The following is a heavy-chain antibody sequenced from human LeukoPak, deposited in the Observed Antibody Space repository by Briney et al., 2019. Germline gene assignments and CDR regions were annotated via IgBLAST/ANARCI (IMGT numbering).Heavy chain of an antibody. V-gene: IGHV1-18*01. CDR2: VSKYSGNA. Sequence: PGASVKVSCTASNYTFSDYDVTWVRQAPGQGLEWMGWVSKYSGNADYAPKFQGRVSMTTDTSTRTAYMELRSLRPDDTAVYFCAREDDRSFGAYDCWGQGTLVTVS. CDR3: AREDDRSFGAYDC. CDR1: NYTFSDYD. D-gene: IGHD4-17*01. J-gene: IGHJ4*02.